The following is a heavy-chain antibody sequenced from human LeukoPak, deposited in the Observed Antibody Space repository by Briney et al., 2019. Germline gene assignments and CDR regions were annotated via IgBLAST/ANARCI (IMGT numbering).Heavy chain of an antibody. CDR2: IFPSGSI. J-gene: IGHJ6*03. CDR1: GASISSYY. Sequence: SETLSLTCTVSGASISSYYWSWFRRPPGKGLEWIAYIFPSGSINFNPSLKSRVSISVDGSKNNFSLDLSSVTAADTAVYYCARRRDETATAAGYYHMDVWRKGTTLTVSS. D-gene: IGHD3-22*01. V-gene: IGHV4-4*09. CDR3: ARRRDETATAAGYYHMDV.